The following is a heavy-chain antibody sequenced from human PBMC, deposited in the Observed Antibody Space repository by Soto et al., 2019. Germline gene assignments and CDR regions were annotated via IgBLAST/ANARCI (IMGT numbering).Heavy chain of an antibody. CDR3: VREGGDNWFDP. CDR2: IYYSGST. CDR1: GGSISSGDYY. J-gene: IGHJ5*02. V-gene: IGHV4-30-4*01. D-gene: IGHD3-16*01. Sequence: QVQLQESGPGLVKPSQTLSLTCTVSGGSISSGDYYWSWIRQPPGKGLEWIGYIYYSGSTFYNPSLKKRDTISLDTSKIKFSLKLSSVTAADTAVSDCVREGGDNWFDPWGQGTLVTVSS.